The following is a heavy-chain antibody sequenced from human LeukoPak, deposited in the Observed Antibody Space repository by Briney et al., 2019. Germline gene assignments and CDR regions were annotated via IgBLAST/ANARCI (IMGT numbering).Heavy chain of an antibody. D-gene: IGHD3-10*01. CDR2: ISNDEKKS. J-gene: IGHJ4*02. CDR1: GFTFSSYA. V-gene: IGHV3-30*04. Sequence: GGSLRLSCAASGFTFSSYAFHWVRQAPGKGLECVALISNDEKKSHYADSVKGRFTISRDNSRNTLYLQMDSLRAEDTAVYYCARGGKEDDSGSYYRWFHYWGQGSLVTVSS. CDR3: ARGGKEDDSGSYYRWFHY.